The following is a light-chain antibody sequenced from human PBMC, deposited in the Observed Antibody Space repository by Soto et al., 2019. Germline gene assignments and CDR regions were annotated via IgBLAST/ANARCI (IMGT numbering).Light chain of an antibody. CDR2: EGS. J-gene: IGLJ2*01. V-gene: IGLV2-23*01. Sequence: QSVLTQPASVSGSPGQSITIFCTGTSSDVGGYNLVSWYRQHPGKAPKLMIYEGSKRPSWVSNRFSGSKSGNTASLTISGLQAEDQADYYCCSYAGSTSFVVFGGGTQLTVL. CDR1: SSDVGGYNL. CDR3: CSYAGSTSFVV.